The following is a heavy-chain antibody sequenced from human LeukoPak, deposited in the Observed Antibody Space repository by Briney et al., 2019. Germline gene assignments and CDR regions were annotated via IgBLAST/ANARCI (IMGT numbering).Heavy chain of an antibody. V-gene: IGHV3-21*01. CDR1: GFTFDDYT. J-gene: IGHJ4*02. CDR3: ASKDPGNYFDY. D-gene: IGHD2-15*01. Sequence: GGSLRLSCVASGFTFDDYTMHWVRQAPGKGLEWVSSISTSSSYIYYADSVKGRVTISRDNAKNSLYLQMNSLRAEDTAVYYCASKDPGNYFDYWGQGTLVTVSS. CDR2: ISTSSSYI.